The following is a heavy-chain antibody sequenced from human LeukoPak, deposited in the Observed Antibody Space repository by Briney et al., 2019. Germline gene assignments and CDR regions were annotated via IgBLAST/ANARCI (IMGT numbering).Heavy chain of an antibody. CDR2: ITYDGNHQ. V-gene: IGHV3-30*04. CDR3: ARSHYGGSYDMFDF. CDR1: GFTFSAYA. D-gene: IGHD4/OR15-4a*01. J-gene: IGHJ4*02. Sequence: GGSLSLSCAASGFTFSAYALHWVRQAPGKGLEWVAVITYDGNHQYYADSVKGRFSISRDNSNHTVHLQMDSLRAEDTASYYCARSHYGGSYDMFDFWGQGTLVIVSS.